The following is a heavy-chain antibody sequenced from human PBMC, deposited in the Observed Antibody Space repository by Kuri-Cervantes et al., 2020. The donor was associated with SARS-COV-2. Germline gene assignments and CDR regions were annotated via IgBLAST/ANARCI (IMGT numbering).Heavy chain of an antibody. D-gene: IGHD2-2*02. V-gene: IGHV3-33*01. CDR3: ARDWLGYCSSTSCYTLDY. J-gene: IGHJ4*02. CDR2: IWYDGSNK. Sequence: GESLKISCAASGFTFSSYGMHWVRQAPGKGLEWVAVIWYDGSNKYSADSVKGRFTISRDNSKNTLYLQMNSLRAEDTAVYYCARDWLGYCSSTSCYTLDYWGQGTLVTVSS. CDR1: GFTFSSYG.